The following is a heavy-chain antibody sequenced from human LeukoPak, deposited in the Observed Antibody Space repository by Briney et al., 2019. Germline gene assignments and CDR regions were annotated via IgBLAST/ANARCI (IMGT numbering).Heavy chain of an antibody. CDR2: IRLDGRWE. V-gene: IGHV3-7*02. CDR1: GFSFTTYW. J-gene: IGHJ4*02. Sequence: GGSLRLSCAASGFSFTTYWMNWVRQGPGGRLEWVANIRLDGRWEYYRDSVRGRCSISRDNAKQSLYLQMNNLRADDSGIYYCSGRDSSRNPWAYWGQGTQVSVS. D-gene: IGHD2-2*01. CDR3: SGRDSSRNPWAY.